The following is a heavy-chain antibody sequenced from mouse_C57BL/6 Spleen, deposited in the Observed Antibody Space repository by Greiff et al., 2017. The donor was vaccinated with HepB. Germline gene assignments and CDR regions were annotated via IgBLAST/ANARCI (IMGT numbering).Heavy chain of an antibody. J-gene: IGHJ2*01. CDR1: GYTFTDYY. V-gene: IGHV1-26*01. CDR3: ASGPGSSYVY. CDR2: INPNNGGT. D-gene: IGHD1-1*01. Sequence: VQLQQSGPELVKPGASVKISCKASGYTFTDYYMNWVKQSHGKSLEWIGDINPNNGGTSYNQKCKGKATLTVDKSSSTAYMELRSLTSEDSAVYYCASGPGSSYVYWGQGTTLTVSS.